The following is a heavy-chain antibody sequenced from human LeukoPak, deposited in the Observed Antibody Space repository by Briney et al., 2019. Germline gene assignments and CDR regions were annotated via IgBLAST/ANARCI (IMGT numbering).Heavy chain of an antibody. CDR3: AKDLRYYGSGSYQALDY. CDR1: GFTFSSYS. CDR2: ISGSGGST. V-gene: IGHV3-23*01. Sequence: GGSLRLSCAASGFTFSSYSMNWVRQAPGKGLEWVSAISGSGGSTYYADSVKGRFTISRDNSKNTLYLQMNSLRAEDTAVYYCAKDLRYYGSGSYQALDYWGQGTLVTVSS. D-gene: IGHD3-10*01. J-gene: IGHJ4*02.